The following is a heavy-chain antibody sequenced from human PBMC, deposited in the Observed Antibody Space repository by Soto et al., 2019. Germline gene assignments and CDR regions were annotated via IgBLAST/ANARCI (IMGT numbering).Heavy chain of an antibody. CDR1: GGSFSGYY. CDR2: INHSGST. V-gene: IGHV4-34*01. Sequence: SETLSLTCAVYGGSFSGYYWSWIRQPPGKGLEWIGEINHSGSTNYNPSLKSRVTISVDTSKNQFSLKLSSVTAADTAVYYCARGPHILTGYYIQHPNRYYFYDWGQGTLVTVSS. CDR3: ARGPHILTGYYIQHPNRYYFYD. D-gene: IGHD3-9*01. J-gene: IGHJ4*02.